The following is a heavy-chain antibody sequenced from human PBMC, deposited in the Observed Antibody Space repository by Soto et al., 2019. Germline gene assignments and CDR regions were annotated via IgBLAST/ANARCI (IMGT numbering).Heavy chain of an antibody. CDR2: INPSGGST. J-gene: IGHJ6*02. CDR3: ARHRREWHNQYYYYYGMDV. V-gene: IGHV1-46*01. CDR1: GYTFTSYY. Sequence: GASVKVSCKASGYTFTSYYMHWVRQAPGQGLEWMGIINPSGGSTSYAQKFQGRVTMTRDTSTSTAYLQWKSLKASDTAIYYCARHRREWHNQYYYYYGMDVWGQGTTVTVSS. D-gene: IGHD3-3*01.